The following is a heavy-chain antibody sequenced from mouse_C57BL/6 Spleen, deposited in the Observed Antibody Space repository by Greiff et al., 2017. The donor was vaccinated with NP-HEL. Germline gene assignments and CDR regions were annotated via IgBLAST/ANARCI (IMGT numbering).Heavy chain of an antibody. J-gene: IGHJ4*01. CDR3: ARPPSYGRGAMDY. Sequence: EVQLQQSGPELVKPGASVKISCKASGYTFTDYYMNWVKQSHGKSLEWIGDINPNNGGTSYNQKFKGKATLTVDKSSSTAYMELRSLTSEDSAVYYCARPPSYGRGAMDYWGQGTSVTVSS. CDR1: GYTFTDYY. V-gene: IGHV1-26*01. CDR2: INPNNGGT. D-gene: IGHD1-1*01.